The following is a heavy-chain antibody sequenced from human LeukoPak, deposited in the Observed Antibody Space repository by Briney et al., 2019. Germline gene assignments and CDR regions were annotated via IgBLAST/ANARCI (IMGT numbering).Heavy chain of an antibody. CDR3: AGEGIAARGSDY. V-gene: IGHV4-4*07. CDR2: IYTSGST. CDR1: GGSISSYY. J-gene: IGHJ4*02. Sequence: SETLSLTCTVSGGSISSYYWSWIRQPAGKGLEWIGRIYTSGSTNYNPSLKSRVTMSVDTSKNQFSLKLSSVTAADTAAYYCAGEGIAARGSDYWGQGTLVTVSS. D-gene: IGHD6-6*01.